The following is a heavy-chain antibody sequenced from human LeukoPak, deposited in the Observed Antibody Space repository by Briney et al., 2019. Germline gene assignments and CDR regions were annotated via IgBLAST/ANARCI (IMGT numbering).Heavy chain of an antibody. CDR2: LNWNGGST. Sequence: GGXLRLSCAXXXXTXDSHGMTWVRQAPGKGLEWVSGLNWNGGSTGYADSLQGRFTISRDNAKNSLYLQMTSLRAEDTALYYCARTRSSGGYSGADYWGQGTLVTVSS. CDR3: ARTRSSGGYSGADY. J-gene: IGHJ4*02. D-gene: IGHD1-26*01. V-gene: IGHV3-20*04. CDR1: XXTXDSHG.